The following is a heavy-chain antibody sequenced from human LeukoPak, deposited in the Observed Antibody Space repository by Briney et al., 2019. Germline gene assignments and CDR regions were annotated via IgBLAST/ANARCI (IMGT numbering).Heavy chain of an antibody. CDR1: GGSFSGYY. CDR3: ARRAYYYYYYMDV. CDR2: INHSGST. J-gene: IGHJ6*03. V-gene: IGHV4-34*01. Sequence: SETLSLTCAVYGGSFSGYYWSWIRQPPGKGLEWIGEINHSGSTNYNPSLKSRVTISVDTSKNQFSLKLSSVTAADTAVYYCARRAYYYYYYMDVWGKGTTVTVSS.